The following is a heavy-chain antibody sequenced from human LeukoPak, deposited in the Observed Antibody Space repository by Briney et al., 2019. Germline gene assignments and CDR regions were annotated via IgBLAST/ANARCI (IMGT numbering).Heavy chain of an antibody. CDR2: ISSSGTPI. J-gene: IGHJ4*02. V-gene: IGHV3-48*03. CDR1: GFIFSSFE. D-gene: IGHD3-16*02. Sequence: GGSLRLSCAASGFIFSSFEMNWVRQAPGKGLEWVSYISSSGTPIYYADSVKGRFTISRDNAKNSLYLQMNSLRAEDTAVYYCARDSLFRRLGELSLNDYWGQGTLVTVSS. CDR3: ARDSLFRRLGELSLNDY.